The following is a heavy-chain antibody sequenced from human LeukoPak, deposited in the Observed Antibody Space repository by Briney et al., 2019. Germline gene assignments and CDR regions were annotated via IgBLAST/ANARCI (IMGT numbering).Heavy chain of an antibody. J-gene: IGHJ4*02. CDR2: INHSGST. CDR3: ARRYSSSWYFDY. D-gene: IGHD6-13*01. Sequence: SETLSLACAVYGGSFSGYYWSWIRQPPGKGLEWIGEINHSGSTNYNPSLKSRVTISVDTSKNQFSLKLSSVTAADTAVYYCARRYSSSWYFDYWGQGTLVTVSS. V-gene: IGHV4-34*01. CDR1: GGSFSGYY.